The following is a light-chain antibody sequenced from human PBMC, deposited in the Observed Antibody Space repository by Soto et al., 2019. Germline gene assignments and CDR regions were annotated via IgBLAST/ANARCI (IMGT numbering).Light chain of an antibody. CDR1: QSVGSNY. V-gene: IGKV3-20*01. Sequence: IVLTQSPVTLSLSPGERATLSCRASQSVGSNYLAWYRQKPGQAPRLLIYGASTRATGIPDRFSGSGSGTDFTLTISRLEPEDFAVYSCQQYGSSLGTFGPGTKVDIK. CDR2: GAS. CDR3: QQYGSSLGT. J-gene: IGKJ3*01.